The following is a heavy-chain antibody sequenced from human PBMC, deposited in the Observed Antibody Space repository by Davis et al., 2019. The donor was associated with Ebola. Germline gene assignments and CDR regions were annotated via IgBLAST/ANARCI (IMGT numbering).Heavy chain of an antibody. CDR1: GYTFTGYY. D-gene: IGHD3-16*01. CDR3: ARRVWVQTTEADFYDN. Sequence: AASVKVSCKASGYTFTGYYMHWVRQAPGQGLEWMGIINASGGSTNYAQKLQGRVTMTRDTSTSTVYMVLSSLTSDDTAVYYCARRVWVQTTEADFYDNWGQGTLVTVSS. V-gene: IGHV1-46*01. J-gene: IGHJ4*02. CDR2: INASGGST.